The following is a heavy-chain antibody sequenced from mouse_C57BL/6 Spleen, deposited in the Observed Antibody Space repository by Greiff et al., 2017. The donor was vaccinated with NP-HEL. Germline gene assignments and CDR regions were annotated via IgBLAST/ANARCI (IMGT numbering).Heavy chain of an antibody. CDR2: IWSGGST. J-gene: IGHJ4*01. V-gene: IGHV2-2*01. D-gene: IGHD1-1*01. Sequence: VQLKESGPGLVQPSQSLSITCTVSGFSLTSYGVHWVRQSPGKGLEWLGVIWSGGSTDYNAAFISRLSISKDNSKGQVFFKMNSLQADDTAIYYCARRTTVVATNAMDYWGQGTSVTVSS. CDR1: GFSLTSYG. CDR3: ARRTTVVATNAMDY.